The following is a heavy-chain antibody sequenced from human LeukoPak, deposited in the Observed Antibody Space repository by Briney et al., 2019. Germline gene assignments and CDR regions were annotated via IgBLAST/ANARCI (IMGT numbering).Heavy chain of an antibody. CDR1: GGSISSGDYY. CDR2: IYYSGST. J-gene: IGHJ5*02. V-gene: IGHV4-30-4*08. CDR3: ARGLRESYYEYWFDP. Sequence: PSETLSLTCTVSGGSISSGDYYWSWIRQPPGKGLEWIGYIYYSGSTYYNPSLKSRVTISVDPSKNQFSLKLSSVTAADTAVYYCARGLRESYYEYWFDPWGQGTLVTVSS. D-gene: IGHD1-26*01.